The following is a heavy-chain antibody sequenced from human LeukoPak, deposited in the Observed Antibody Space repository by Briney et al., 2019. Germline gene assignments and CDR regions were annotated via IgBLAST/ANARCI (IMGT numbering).Heavy chain of an antibody. CDR1: GFTFSSYS. CDR2: ISSSSTI. Sequence: GGSLRLSCAASGFTFSSYSMNWVRQAPGKGLEWVSYISSSSTIYYADSVKGRFTISRDNAKNSLYLQMNSLRADDTAVYYCARDWGYYGSGSSFDYWGQGTLVTVSS. J-gene: IGHJ4*02. D-gene: IGHD3-10*01. V-gene: IGHV3-48*01. CDR3: ARDWGYYGSGSSFDY.